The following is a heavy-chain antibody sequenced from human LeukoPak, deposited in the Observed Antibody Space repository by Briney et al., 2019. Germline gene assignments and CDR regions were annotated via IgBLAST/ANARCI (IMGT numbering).Heavy chain of an antibody. CDR1: GFTFDDYA. D-gene: IGHD3-3*01. J-gene: IGHJ4*02. CDR2: ISWNSGSI. Sequence: GGSLRLSCAASGFTFDDYAMHWVRQAPGKCLEWVSGISWNSGSIGYADSVKGRFTISRDNAKNSLYLQMNSLRGEDMALYYCVKGTEFDFWSGYLFDYWGQGTLVTVSS. CDR3: VKGTEFDFWSGYLFDY. V-gene: IGHV3-9*03.